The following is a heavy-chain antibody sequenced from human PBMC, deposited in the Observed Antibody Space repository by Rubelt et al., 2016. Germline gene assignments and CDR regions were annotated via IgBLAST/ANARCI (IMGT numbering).Heavy chain of an antibody. CDR3: ARGRGGLVDY. CDR1: GYTFTNYG. V-gene: IGHV1-18*01. Sequence: QINLVQSGAEVKKPGASVKVSCKASGYTFTNYGISWVRQAPGQGLEWMGWISIYNGNTNYAQKLQGRVTMTTDPSANTAYMELRGLRSDDSAVSYVARGRGGLVDYWGQGTLVTVSA. CDR2: ISIYNGNT. D-gene: IGHD2-15*01. J-gene: IGHJ4*02.